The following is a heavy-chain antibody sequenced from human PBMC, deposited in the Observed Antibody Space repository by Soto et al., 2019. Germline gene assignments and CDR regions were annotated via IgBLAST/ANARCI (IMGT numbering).Heavy chain of an antibody. V-gene: IGHV3-21*01. Sequence: PGGSLRLSCAASGFTFSSYIMNWFRQAPGKGLASIASTSSSSSYIYYADSVKGRFTISRDNAKNSLYMQMNRLRDEDTGVYYCARFETELRIFDSWGQGTLVTVSS. CDR3: ARFETELRIFDS. CDR2: TSSSSSYI. J-gene: IGHJ4*02. CDR1: GFTFSSYI. D-gene: IGHD1-7*01.